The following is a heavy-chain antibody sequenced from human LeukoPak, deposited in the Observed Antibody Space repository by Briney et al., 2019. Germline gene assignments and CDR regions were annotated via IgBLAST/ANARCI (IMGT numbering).Heavy chain of an antibody. CDR1: GDSVSNNNVG. CDR2: TYYRSKWYS. D-gene: IGHD3-10*01. V-gene: IGHV6-1*01. CDR3: ARSNHYGCDY. Sequence: SQTLSLTCAISGDSVSNNNVGWHWVRQSPSRGLEWLGRTYYRSKWYSDYAVSVRSRMTINPDTSRNQFSLQLNSVTPEDSAVYYCARSNHYGCDYWGQGSLVIVSS. J-gene: IGHJ4*02.